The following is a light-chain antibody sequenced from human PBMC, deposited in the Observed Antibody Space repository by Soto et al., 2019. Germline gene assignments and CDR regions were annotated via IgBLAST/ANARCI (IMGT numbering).Light chain of an antibody. CDR3: QQYGGSPRT. V-gene: IGKV3-20*01. CDR2: DAS. Sequence: EIVFTQSPGTLSLSPGERATLSCRASQSVSSRSLAWYQQKRGQAPRLLIHDASSRATGIPDRFSGSGSGTDFTLTISRLEPEDFAVYYCQQYGGSPRTFGQGTKVDIK. J-gene: IGKJ1*01. CDR1: QSVSSRS.